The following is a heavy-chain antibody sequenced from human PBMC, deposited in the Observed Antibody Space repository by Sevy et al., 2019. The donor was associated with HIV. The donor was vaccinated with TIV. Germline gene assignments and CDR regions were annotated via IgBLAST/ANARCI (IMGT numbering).Heavy chain of an antibody. Sequence: GGSLRLSCAASGFTFRSYAMHWVRQAPGKGLEWVAVISNDGSNMYYAYSVKGRFTISRDNSKNTLYLQMNSLRAEDTAVYYCAREFNWNQGYWGQGTLVTVSS. J-gene: IGHJ4*02. CDR2: ISNDGSNM. V-gene: IGHV3-30-3*01. D-gene: IGHD1-20*01. CDR1: GFTFRSYA. CDR3: AREFNWNQGY.